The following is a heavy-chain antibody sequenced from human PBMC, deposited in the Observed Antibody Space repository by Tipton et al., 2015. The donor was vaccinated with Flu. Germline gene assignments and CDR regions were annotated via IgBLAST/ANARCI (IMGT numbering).Heavy chain of an antibody. CDR2: FSYDRSNK. CDR3: ARDLRYRHRIPYYYYGMDV. J-gene: IGHJ6*02. V-gene: IGHV3-30-3*01. Sequence: SLRLSCAASGFTFSSYAMHWVRQAPGKGLEWVAVFSYDRSNKYYADSVKGRFTISRDNSKNTLYLQMNSLRAEDTAVYYCARDLRYRHRIPYYYYGMDVWGQGTTVTVSS. CDR1: GFTFSSYA. D-gene: IGHD3-16*02.